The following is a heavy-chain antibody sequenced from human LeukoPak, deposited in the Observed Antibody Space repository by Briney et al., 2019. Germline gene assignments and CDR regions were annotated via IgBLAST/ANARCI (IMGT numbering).Heavy chain of an antibody. CDR2: IDSSGSTI. Sequence: GGSLRLSCAASGFTFSDYYMNWTRQAPGKGLEWVSYIDSSGSTIYYADSVKGGFTISRDNAKNSLYLQMNSLRAEDTAVYYCARDPLNSVYADMDVWGKGTTVTVSS. D-gene: IGHD3-10*01. J-gene: IGHJ6*03. CDR1: GFTFSDYY. V-gene: IGHV3-11*04. CDR3: ARDPLNSVYADMDV.